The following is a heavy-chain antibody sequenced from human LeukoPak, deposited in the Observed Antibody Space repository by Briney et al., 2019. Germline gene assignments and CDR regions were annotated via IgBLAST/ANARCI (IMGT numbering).Heavy chain of an antibody. CDR1: GFTFSSYW. CDR3: ATYRCTGDSCYADYDAFDF. J-gene: IGHJ3*01. V-gene: IGHV3-48*04. Sequence: PGGSLRLSCTASGFTFSSYWMSWVRQAPGKGLEWVSYISGSGSTIYYADSVEGRFTISRDNANNSLFMQMNSLRAEDTAVYYCATYRCTGDSCYADYDAFDFWGQGTTVIVSS. D-gene: IGHD2-2*01. CDR2: ISGSGSTI.